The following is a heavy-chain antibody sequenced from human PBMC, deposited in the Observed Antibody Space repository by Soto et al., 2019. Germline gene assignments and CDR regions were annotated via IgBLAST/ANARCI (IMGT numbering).Heavy chain of an antibody. CDR1: GGSISSYY. CDR3: AREIVVVVPAAIGYWFDP. Sequence: SETLSLTCTVSGGSISSYYWGWIRQPPGKGLEWIGYIYYSGSTNYNPSLKSRVTISVDTSKNQFSLKLSSVTAADTAVYYCAREIVVVVPAAIGYWFDPWGQGTLVTVSS. CDR2: IYYSGST. V-gene: IGHV4-59*01. J-gene: IGHJ5*02. D-gene: IGHD2-2*02.